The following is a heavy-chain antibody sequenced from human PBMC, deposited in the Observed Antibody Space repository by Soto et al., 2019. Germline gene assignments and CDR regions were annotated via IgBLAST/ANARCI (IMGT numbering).Heavy chain of an antibody. CDR2: IYPSDSDT. J-gene: IGHJ4*02. D-gene: IGHD3-22*01. CDR3: ARGDTTDYSTATPADY. CDR1: GYSFANFW. V-gene: IGHV5-51*01. Sequence: TGESLKISCSGSGYSFANFWIGWVRQMPGKGLEWMGIIYPSDSDTRYSPSFQGQVTISADKSISTAYLQWNSLKASDTAMYFCARGDTTDYSTATPADYWGQGTQVTVSS.